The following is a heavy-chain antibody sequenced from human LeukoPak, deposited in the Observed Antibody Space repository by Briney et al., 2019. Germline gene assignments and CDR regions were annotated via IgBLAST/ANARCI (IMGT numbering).Heavy chain of an antibody. CDR1: GFTFNNYA. V-gene: IGHV3-23*01. CDR2: MSGRGGTT. Sequence: GGSLRLSCAASGFTFNNYAMSWVRQAPGKGLEWVSGMSGRGGTTYYTDSVKGRFTISRDNYKNTLFLQMNSLKTEDTAVYYCTTELSSILDKFHWGQGTLVTVSS. CDR3: TTELSSILDKFH. D-gene: IGHD2/OR15-2a*01. J-gene: IGHJ4*02.